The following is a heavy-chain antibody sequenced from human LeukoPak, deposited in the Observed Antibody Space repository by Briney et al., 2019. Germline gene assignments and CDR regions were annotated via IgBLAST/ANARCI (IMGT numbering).Heavy chain of an antibody. CDR1: GCTLGDYA. CDR2: INWNGGST. D-gene: IGHD6-19*01. Sequence: GGSLRLSCTASGCTLGDYAMSWVRQAPGKGLEWVSGINWNGGSTGYADSVKGRFTISRDNSKNTLYLQMNSLRAEDTAVYYCARERSSGWTRYYFDYWGQGTLVTVSS. CDR3: ARERSSGWTRYYFDY. V-gene: IGHV3-20*04. J-gene: IGHJ4*02.